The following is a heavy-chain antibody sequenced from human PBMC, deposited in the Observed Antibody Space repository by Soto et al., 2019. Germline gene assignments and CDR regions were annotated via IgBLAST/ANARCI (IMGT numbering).Heavy chain of an antibody. D-gene: IGHD5-18*01. CDR2: IFWNDDE. CDR1: GFSLTTSGVG. J-gene: IGHJ4*02. CDR3: VHTGYGYDPFGY. V-gene: IGHV2-5*01. Sequence: QITLKESGPTLVKPTQTLTLTCTFSGFSLTTSGVGVGWIRQPPGKALEWLALIFWNDDERYSPSLNSRLTITKDTSKNQVVLTMTNMDPVDTATYYCVHTGYGYDPFGYWGRGTLVTVSS.